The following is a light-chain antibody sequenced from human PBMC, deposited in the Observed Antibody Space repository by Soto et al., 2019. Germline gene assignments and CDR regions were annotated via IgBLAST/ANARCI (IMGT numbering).Light chain of an antibody. CDR3: QQYGTSEII. Sequence: EIVLTQSPATLSLSPVERATLSGRASQSLANSFIAWYQQKPVQAPRLLIYDTSSRASGIPDRFSGSGSGTDFTLTISRLETEDFAVFYCQQYGTSEIIFGQGTRLEI. V-gene: IGKV3-20*01. CDR1: QSLANSF. J-gene: IGKJ5*01. CDR2: DTS.